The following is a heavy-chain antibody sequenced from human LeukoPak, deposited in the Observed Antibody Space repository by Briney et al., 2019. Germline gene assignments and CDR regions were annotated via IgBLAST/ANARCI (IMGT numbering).Heavy chain of an antibody. CDR2: INPNSGVT. CDR1: GYTFTGYY. Sequence: ASVKVSCKASGYTFTGYYMHWVRQAPGQGLEWLGWINPNSGVTKFAQKVQDRVTLTRDTSISTAYMELTGLISDDTAVYYCASGQSIAAAPLDYWGQGTLVTVSS. CDR3: ASGQSIAAAPLDY. V-gene: IGHV1-2*02. D-gene: IGHD6-13*01. J-gene: IGHJ4*02.